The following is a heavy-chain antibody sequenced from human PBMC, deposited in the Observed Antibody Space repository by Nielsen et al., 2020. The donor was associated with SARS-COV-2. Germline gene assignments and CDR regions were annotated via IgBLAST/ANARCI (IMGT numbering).Heavy chain of an antibody. J-gene: IGHJ4*02. CDR1: GLTFSNYW. V-gene: IGHV3-74*01. Sequence: GGSLRLSCAASGLTFSNYWMHWVRQAPGKGLVWVSRIKSDGSGTRYADSVEGRFTISRDNAKNSLYLQMNSLRAEDTALYYCAKDFYGSAMAPFDYWGQGTLVTVSS. CDR2: IKSDGSGT. CDR3: AKDFYGSAMAPFDY. D-gene: IGHD2-2*01.